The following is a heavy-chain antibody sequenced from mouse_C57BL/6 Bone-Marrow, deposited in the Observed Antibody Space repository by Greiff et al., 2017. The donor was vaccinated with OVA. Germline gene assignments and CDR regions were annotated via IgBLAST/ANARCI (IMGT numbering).Heavy chain of an antibody. J-gene: IGHJ1*03. V-gene: IGHV5-17*01. CDR3: ARINYWDFDV. Sequence: DVQLVESGGGLVKPGGSLKLSCAASGFTFSDYGMHWVRQAPEKGLEWVAYISSGSSTIYYADTVKGRFTISRENAKNTLFLQMTSLRSEDTAMYYCARINYWDFDVWGTGTAVTVSS. CDR1: GFTFSDYG. CDR2: ISSGSSTI.